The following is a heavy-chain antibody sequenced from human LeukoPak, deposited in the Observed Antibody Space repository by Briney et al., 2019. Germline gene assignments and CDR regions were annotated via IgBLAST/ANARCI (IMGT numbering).Heavy chain of an antibody. CDR2: ISGSGGST. J-gene: IGHJ4*02. CDR1: GFTFSSYA. V-gene: IGHV3-23*01. Sequence: GGSLRLSCAASGFTFSSYAMSWVRQAPGKGLEWVSAISGSGGSTYYADSVKGRFTISRDNSKNTLYLQMNSLRAEDTAVYYCAKGRNYYDSSGPKRFPKIFDYWGQGTLVTVSS. D-gene: IGHD3-22*01. CDR3: AKGRNYYDSSGPKRFPKIFDY.